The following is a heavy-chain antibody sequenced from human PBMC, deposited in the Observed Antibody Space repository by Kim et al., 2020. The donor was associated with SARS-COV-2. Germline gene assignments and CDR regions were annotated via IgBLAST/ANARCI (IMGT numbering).Heavy chain of an antibody. V-gene: IGHV3-48*03. D-gene: IGHD3-22*01. Sequence: GGSLRLSCAASGFTFSSYEMNWVRQAPGKGLEWVSYISSSGSTIYYADSVKGRFTISRDNAKNSLYLQMNSLRAEDTAVYYCARSYYYDPVDYWGQGTLVTVSS. CDR2: ISSSGSTI. J-gene: IGHJ4*02. CDR1: GFTFSSYE. CDR3: ARSYYYDPVDY.